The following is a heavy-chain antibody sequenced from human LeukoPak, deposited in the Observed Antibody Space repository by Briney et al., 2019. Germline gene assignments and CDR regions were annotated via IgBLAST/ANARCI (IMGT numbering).Heavy chain of an antibody. Sequence: GGSLRLSCAASGFSFSSYSMNWVRQAPGRGLEWVSSISYSSNYIYYADSVKGRFTISRDNARKSLFLQMSSLRAEDTAVYYCARDRYFSYWGQGTLVTVSS. D-gene: IGHD3-9*01. CDR2: ISYSSNYI. V-gene: IGHV3-21*01. CDR1: GFSFSSYS. J-gene: IGHJ4*02. CDR3: ARDRYFSY.